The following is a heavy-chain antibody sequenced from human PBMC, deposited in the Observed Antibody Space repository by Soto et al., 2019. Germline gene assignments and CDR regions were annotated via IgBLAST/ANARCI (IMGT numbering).Heavy chain of an antibody. CDR2: IYYSGST. J-gene: IGHJ3*02. CDR3: ARHPRPAKNAFDI. Sequence: SETLSLTCTVSGGSISSYYWSWIRQPPGKGLEWIGYIYYSGSTNYNPSLKSRVTISADKSKNQFSLKLSSVTAADTAVYYCARHPRPAKNAFDIWGQGTMVTVSS. D-gene: IGHD2-2*01. CDR1: GGSISSYY. V-gene: IGHV4-59*01.